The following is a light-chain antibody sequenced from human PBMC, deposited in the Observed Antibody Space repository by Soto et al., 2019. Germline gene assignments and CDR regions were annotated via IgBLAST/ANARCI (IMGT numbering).Light chain of an antibody. Sequence: AIRMTQSPSSFSASTGDGVTITCRASQGISSYLAWYQQKPGKAPKLPIYAASTLQSGVPSRFSGSGSGTDFTLTISCLQSEDFATYYCQQYDSYPRTFGQGTKVEIK. J-gene: IGKJ1*01. CDR3: QQYDSYPRT. V-gene: IGKV1-8*01. CDR2: AAS. CDR1: QGISSY.